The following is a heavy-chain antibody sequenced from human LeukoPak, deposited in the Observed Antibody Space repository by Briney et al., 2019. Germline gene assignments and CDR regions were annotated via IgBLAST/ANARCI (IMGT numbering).Heavy chain of an antibody. Sequence: SETLSLTCTVSGGSISGYYWSWIRQPPGKGLEWIGEINHSGSTNYNPSLKSRVTISVDTSKNQFSLKLSSVTAADTAVYYCARRPYYVWGSYRYPAPLDYWGQGTLVTVSS. J-gene: IGHJ4*02. CDR3: ARRPYYVWGSYRYPAPLDY. CDR1: GGSISGYY. CDR2: INHSGST. D-gene: IGHD3-16*02. V-gene: IGHV4-34*01.